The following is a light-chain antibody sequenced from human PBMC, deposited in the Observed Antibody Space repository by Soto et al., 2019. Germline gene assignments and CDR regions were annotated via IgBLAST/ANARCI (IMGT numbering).Light chain of an antibody. CDR2: AAS. CDR1: QSISRY. J-gene: IGKJ4*01. V-gene: IGKV1-39*01. Sequence: DIQMSQSPSSLSASLGDRVTITCRASQSISRYLNWYQQRPGKAPKFLIYAASSLQSGVPSRFSGSGFGTDFTLTISSLRPEDFATYYCQQSHSTPLTFGGGTRWIS. CDR3: QQSHSTPLT.